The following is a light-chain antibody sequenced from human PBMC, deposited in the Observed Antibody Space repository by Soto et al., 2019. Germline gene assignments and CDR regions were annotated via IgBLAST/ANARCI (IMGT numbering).Light chain of an antibody. V-gene: IGLV2-11*01. CDR1: SSDVGGYNY. Sequence: QSVLTQPRSVSGSPGQSVTISCTGTSSDVGGYNYVSWYQQHPGKAPKLIIYDVSKRPSGVSIRFSGSKSDNTASLTISGLQPEDEADYHCSSYTTSNTRQIVFGTGTKVTVL. J-gene: IGLJ1*01. CDR3: SSYTTSNTRQIV. CDR2: DVS.